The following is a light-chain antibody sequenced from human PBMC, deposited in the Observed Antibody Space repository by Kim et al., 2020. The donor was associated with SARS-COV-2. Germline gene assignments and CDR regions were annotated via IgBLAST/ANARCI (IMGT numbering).Light chain of an antibody. CDR2: GAS. J-gene: IGKJ4*01. CDR1: QGVSSK. Sequence: EVVMTQSPDTLSVSPGERGTLSCRASQGVSSKLAWYQQKPGQSPRLLIYGASTRATGIPARFSGSGSGTEFTHTISGLQAEDYAVYYCQQYDKWPLTFGGGTKVDIK. V-gene: IGKV3-15*01. CDR3: QQYDKWPLT.